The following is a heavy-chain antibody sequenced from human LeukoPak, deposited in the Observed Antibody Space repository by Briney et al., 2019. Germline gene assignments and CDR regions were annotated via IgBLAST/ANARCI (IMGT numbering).Heavy chain of an antibody. D-gene: IGHD3-22*01. CDR3: ASPTPNDYYDSSGYFH. J-gene: IGHJ4*02. CDR2: ISGSGGST. CDR1: GFTFSSYA. V-gene: IGHV3-23*01. Sequence: GGSLRLSCAASGFTFSSYAMSWVRQAPGKGLEWVSAISGSGGSTYYADSVKGRFTISRDNAKNSLYLQMNSLRAEDTAVYYCASPTPNDYYDSSGYFHWGQGTLVTVSS.